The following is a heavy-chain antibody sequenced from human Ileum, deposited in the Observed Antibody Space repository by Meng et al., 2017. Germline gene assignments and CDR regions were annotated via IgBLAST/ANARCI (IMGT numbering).Heavy chain of an antibody. CDR2: LYHSGSP. CDR3: ARRRGGSGRDC. Sequence: QLKLQESGPGLVKPSETRALTCTVSGGSISSSNYYWDWIRQPPGKGLEWIGALYHSGSPSYNPSLQSRVTMFVDTSKNQFSLMLTSVTATDTAVYYCARRRGGSGRDCWGQGTLVTVSS. V-gene: IGHV4-39*01. CDR1: GGSISSSNYY. J-gene: IGHJ4*02. D-gene: IGHD3-10*01.